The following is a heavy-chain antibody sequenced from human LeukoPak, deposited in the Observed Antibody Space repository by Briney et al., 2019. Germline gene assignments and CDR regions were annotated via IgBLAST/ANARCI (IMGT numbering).Heavy chain of an antibody. J-gene: IGHJ6*03. CDR3: ARDPPTSYPYYYYYMDV. CDR1: GFTFSSYW. CDR2: INSDGSST. V-gene: IGHV3-74*01. D-gene: IGHD2-2*01. Sequence: SGGSLRLSCAASGFTFSSYWMHWVRQAPGKGLVWVSRINSDGSSTSYADSVKGRFTISRDNAKNTLYLQMNSLRAEDTAVYYCARDPPTSYPYYYYYMDVWGKGTTVTVSS.